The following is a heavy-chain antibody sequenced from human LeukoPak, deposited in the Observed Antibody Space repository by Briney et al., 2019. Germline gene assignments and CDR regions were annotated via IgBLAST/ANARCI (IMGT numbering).Heavy chain of an antibody. Sequence: SETLSLTCAVYGVSVSGYYWSWIRQPPGKGLEWVGEINHSGSTNYNPSLKSRVTISVDTSKTQFSLKLSSVTAADTAVYYCARHSSVLRYFVPMGNFDYWGQGTLVTVSS. D-gene: IGHD3-9*01. CDR2: INHSGST. J-gene: IGHJ4*02. V-gene: IGHV4-34*01. CDR3: ARHSSVLRYFVPMGNFDY. CDR1: GVSVSGYY.